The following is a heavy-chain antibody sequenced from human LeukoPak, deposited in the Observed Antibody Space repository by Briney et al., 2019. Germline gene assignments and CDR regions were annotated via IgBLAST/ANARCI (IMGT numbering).Heavy chain of an antibody. V-gene: IGHV4-34*01. CDR3: ARGQVPAARGYNWFDP. J-gene: IGHJ5*02. CDR1: GWSFNDYY. Sequence: SETLSLTCAVYGWSFNDYYWNWIRQPPGKGLEWIGEINARGDTNYNPSLESRVTISVDTSKNQSSLRLTSMIAADTALYYCARGQVPAARGYNWFDPWGQGTLVTVSS. D-gene: IGHD2-2*01. CDR2: INARGDT.